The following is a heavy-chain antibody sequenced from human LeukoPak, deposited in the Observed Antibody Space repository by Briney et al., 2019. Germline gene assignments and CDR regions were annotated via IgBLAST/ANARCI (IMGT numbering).Heavy chain of an antibody. CDR2: VYYSGST. D-gene: IGHD2-21*02. CDR3: ARPRGSAITNDAFDI. Sequence: PGGSLRLSCAASGFTFSSYSMNWIRQPPGKGLEWIGYVYYSGSTSYNPSLKSRVTISVDTSRNQFSLKLSSVTAADTAVYYCARPRGSAITNDAFDIWGQGTMVTVSS. V-gene: IGHV4-59*08. CDR1: GFTFSSYS. J-gene: IGHJ3*02.